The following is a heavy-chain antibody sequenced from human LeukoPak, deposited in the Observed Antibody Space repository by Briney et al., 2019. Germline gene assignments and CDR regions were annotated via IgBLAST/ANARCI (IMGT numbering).Heavy chain of an antibody. Sequence: SETLSLTCTVSGGSISGNYWTWIRQPPRKGLDYIGHVFYTGSTNYSPSLKSRVTISIDTSKSHFSLKLTSVTAADTAVYYCARAVAVAGTFKFDFWGQGTLVTVSS. CDR2: VFYTGST. CDR3: ARAVAVAGTFKFDF. J-gene: IGHJ4*02. CDR1: GGSISGNY. V-gene: IGHV4-59*01. D-gene: IGHD6-19*01.